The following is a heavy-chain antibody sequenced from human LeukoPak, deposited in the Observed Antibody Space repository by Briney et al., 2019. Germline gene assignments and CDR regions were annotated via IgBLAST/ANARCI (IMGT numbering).Heavy chain of an antibody. Sequence: GGSLRLSCAASGFTFSGSALHWVRQASGKGLEWVGRIRSTANGYATAYAASVKGRFTISGDDSKNTAYLQMDSLKTEDTAVYYCTGNYYGSGSYADFDYWGQGTLVTVSS. CDR2: IRSTANGYAT. CDR1: GFTFSGSA. V-gene: IGHV3-73*01. CDR3: TGNYYGSGSYADFDY. D-gene: IGHD3-10*01. J-gene: IGHJ4*02.